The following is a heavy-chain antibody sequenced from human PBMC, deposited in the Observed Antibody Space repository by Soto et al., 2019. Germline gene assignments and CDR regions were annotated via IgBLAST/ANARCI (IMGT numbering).Heavy chain of an antibody. CDR1: GFTFSSYW. Sequence: GGSLRLSCAASGFTFSSYWMSWVHQAPGKGLEWVANIKQGGSEKYYVDSVKGRVTSSRDNAKNSLYLQMNSLRAEDTAVYYCARVDRRASDYWGQGTLVTVSS. CDR2: IKQGGSEK. J-gene: IGHJ4*02. CDR3: ARVDRRASDY. D-gene: IGHD3-9*01. V-gene: IGHV3-7*01.